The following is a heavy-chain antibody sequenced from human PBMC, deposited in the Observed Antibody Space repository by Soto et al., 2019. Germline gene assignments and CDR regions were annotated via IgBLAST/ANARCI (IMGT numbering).Heavy chain of an antibody. D-gene: IGHD3-3*01. V-gene: IGHV1-69*01. Sequence: QVQLVQSGAEVKKPGSSVKVSCKASGGTFSSYAISWVRQAPGQGLEWMGGIIPIFGTANYAQKFQGRVTITADEATIQAYVELSRLRGEATAVDCCRSGGTYYFWRGGGYWGQGTLVTVSS. CDR1: GGTFSSYA. CDR2: IIPIFGTA. J-gene: IGHJ4*02. CDR3: RSGGTYYFWRGGGY.